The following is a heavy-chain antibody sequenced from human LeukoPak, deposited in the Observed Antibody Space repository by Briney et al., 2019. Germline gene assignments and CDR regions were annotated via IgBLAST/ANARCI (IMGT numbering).Heavy chain of an antibody. CDR3: AKARPDRIAVAGPFDY. J-gene: IGHJ4*02. CDR1: GFTFNSYA. V-gene: IGHV3-23*01. D-gene: IGHD6-19*01. Sequence: PGGSLRLSCAASGFTFNSYAMSWVRQAPGKGLEWVSAISGSGAYTYYADSVKGRFTISRDSSKNTLYLQMNRLRVEDTAVYYCAKARPDRIAVAGPFDYWGQGTLVTVSS. CDR2: ISGSGAYT.